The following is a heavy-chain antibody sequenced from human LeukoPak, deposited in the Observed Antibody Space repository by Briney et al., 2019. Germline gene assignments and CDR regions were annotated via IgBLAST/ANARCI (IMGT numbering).Heavy chain of an antibody. V-gene: IGHV1-3*01. J-gene: IGHJ5*02. D-gene: IGHD2-2*03. CDR2: INAGNGNT. CDR3: ARDGYCSSTSCYRNWFDP. CDR1: GYTFTSYG. Sequence: EASVKVSCKASGYTFTSYGISWVRQAPGQRLEWMGWINAGNGNTKYSQKFQGRVTITRDTSASTAYMELSSLRSEDTAVYYCARDGYCSSTSCYRNWFDPWGQGTLVTVSS.